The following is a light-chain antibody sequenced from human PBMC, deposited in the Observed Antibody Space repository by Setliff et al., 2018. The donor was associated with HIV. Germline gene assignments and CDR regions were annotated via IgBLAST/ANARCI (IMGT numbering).Light chain of an antibody. J-gene: IGLJ1*01. CDR2: EVG. CDR1: SSDVGGYDY. CDR3: CSYTSSTTLV. Sequence: VLAQPASVSGSPGQSITISCTGTSSDVGGYDYVSWYQQHPGKVPKLMLYEVGNRPSGVSNRFSGSKSGNTASLTISGLQAEDEADYYCCSYTSSTTLVFGTGTKVTVL. V-gene: IGLV2-14*01.